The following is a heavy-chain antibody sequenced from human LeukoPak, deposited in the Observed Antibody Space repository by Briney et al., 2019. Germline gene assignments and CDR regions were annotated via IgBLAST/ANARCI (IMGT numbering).Heavy chain of an antibody. V-gene: IGHV4-59*12. CDR1: GGSISSYY. D-gene: IGHD1-26*01. CDR2: IYYSGNT. Sequence: SETLSLTCTVSGGSISSYYWSWIRQPPGKGLEWVGYIYYSGNTKYNPSLKSQVTISVDTSKNQFSLKLSSVTAADTAVYYCARDVWSGSYLFDYWGQGTLVTVSS. J-gene: IGHJ4*02. CDR3: ARDVWSGSYLFDY.